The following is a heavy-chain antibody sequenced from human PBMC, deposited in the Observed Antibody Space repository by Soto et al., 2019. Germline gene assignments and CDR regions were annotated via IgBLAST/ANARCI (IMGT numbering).Heavy chain of an antibody. CDR3: ARGGYGSGSYAFLYYMDV. D-gene: IGHD3-10*01. CDR1: GYTFTSYD. J-gene: IGHJ6*03. CDR2: MNPNSGNT. V-gene: IGHV1-8*01. Sequence: QVQLVQSGAEVQKPGASVKVSCKASGYTFTSYDINWVRQATGQGLEWMGWMNPNSGNTGYAQKFQGRVTMTRNTSISTAYMELSSLRSEDTAVYYCARGGYGSGSYAFLYYMDVWGKGTTVTVSS.